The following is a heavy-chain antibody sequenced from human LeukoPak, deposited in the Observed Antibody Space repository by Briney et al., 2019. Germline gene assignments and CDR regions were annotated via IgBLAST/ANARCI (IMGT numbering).Heavy chain of an antibody. Sequence: GKSLRLSCAASGFPFSSYAMHWVRQAPGKGLEWVAVISHDGSNKYFAASVKGRFTISRDNAKNSLYLQMNSLRAEDTAVYYCARDGLYHLGYYYGMDVWGQGTTVTVSS. CDR3: ARDGLYHLGYYYGMDV. V-gene: IGHV3-30-3*01. CDR2: ISHDGSNK. CDR1: GFPFSSYA. D-gene: IGHD1-14*01. J-gene: IGHJ6*02.